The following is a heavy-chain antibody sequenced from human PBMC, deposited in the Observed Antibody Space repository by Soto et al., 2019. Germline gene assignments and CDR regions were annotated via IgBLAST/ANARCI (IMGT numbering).Heavy chain of an antibody. J-gene: IGHJ6*02. D-gene: IGHD3-10*01. V-gene: IGHV5-51*01. CDR3: GSGTPYYYYGMDV. Sequence: GESLKISCKGSGYSFTSYWIGWVRQMPGKGLEWMGIIYPGDSDTRYSPSFQGQVTISADKSISTAYLQWSSLKASDTAMYYYGSGTPYYYYGMDVWGQGTTVTVSS. CDR1: GYSFTSYW. CDR2: IYPGDSDT.